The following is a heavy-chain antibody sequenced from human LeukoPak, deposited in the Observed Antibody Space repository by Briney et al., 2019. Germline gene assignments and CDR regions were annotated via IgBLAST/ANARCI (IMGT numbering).Heavy chain of an antibody. CDR2: IYTSGST. CDR1: GGSISSYY. J-gene: IGHJ3*02. V-gene: IGHV4-4*07. Sequence: SETLSLACTGSGGSISSYYWSWIRQPAGKGLEWIGRIYTSGSTNYNPSLKSRVTMSVDTSKNQFSLKLSSVTAADTAVYYCARGSKGLDAFDIWGQGTMVTVSS. CDR3: ARGSKGLDAFDI.